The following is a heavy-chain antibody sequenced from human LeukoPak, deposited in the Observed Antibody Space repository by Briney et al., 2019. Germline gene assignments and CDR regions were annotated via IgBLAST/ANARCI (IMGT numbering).Heavy chain of an antibody. CDR1: GGSISSSSYY. J-gene: IGHJ3*02. CDR3: ARPAYRGSYYDAFDI. V-gene: IGHV4-39*01. CDR2: IYYSGTT. Sequence: SETLSLTCTVSGGSISSSSYYWVWIRQPPGKGLVGVGSIYYSGTTYYNPSLNSRVTISVDTSKNKFSLKLNSMTAADTAVYYCARPAYRGSYYDAFDIWGQGTMVTVSS. D-gene: IGHD1-26*01.